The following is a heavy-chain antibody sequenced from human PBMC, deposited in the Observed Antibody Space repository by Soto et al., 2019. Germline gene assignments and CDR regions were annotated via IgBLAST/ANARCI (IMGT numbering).Heavy chain of an antibody. Sequence: GGSLRLSCAAPGFTFSSYAMSWVRQAPGKGLEWVSAISGSGGSTYYADSVKGRFTISRDNSKNTLYLQMNSLRAEDTAVYYCAKDPPLYYYGSGAPIFDYWGQGTLVTVSS. J-gene: IGHJ4*02. CDR1: GFTFSSYA. V-gene: IGHV3-23*01. D-gene: IGHD3-10*01. CDR2: ISGSGGST. CDR3: AKDPPLYYYGSGAPIFDY.